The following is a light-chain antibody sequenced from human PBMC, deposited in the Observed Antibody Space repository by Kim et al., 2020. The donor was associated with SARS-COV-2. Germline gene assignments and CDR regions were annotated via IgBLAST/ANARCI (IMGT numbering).Light chain of an antibody. J-gene: IGKJ5*01. Sequence: SGGDRVTISCRARQSISRYVNWYQHKAGKGPKLLIYAASSLQSGVPSRFSGSGSGTDFTLTISSLQPEDFATYSCQQTYSFPQITFGQGTRLEIK. V-gene: IGKV1-39*01. CDR2: AAS. CDR1: QSISRY. CDR3: QQTYSFPQIT.